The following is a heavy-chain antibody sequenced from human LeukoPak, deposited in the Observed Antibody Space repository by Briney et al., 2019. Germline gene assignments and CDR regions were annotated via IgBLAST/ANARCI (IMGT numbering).Heavy chain of an antibody. CDR3: SRDTDNYDGSGYLFDY. CDR1: GYTFTTYG. CDR2: ISTYNGDT. D-gene: IGHD3-22*01. J-gene: IGHJ4*02. Sequence: GASVKVSCKASGYTFTTYGISWVRQAPGQGLEWMGWISTYNGDTNYAQKLQGRITMTTDASTSTAYMELRSLRSDDTAVYYCSRDTDNYDGSGYLFDYWGQGTLVTASS. V-gene: IGHV1-18*01.